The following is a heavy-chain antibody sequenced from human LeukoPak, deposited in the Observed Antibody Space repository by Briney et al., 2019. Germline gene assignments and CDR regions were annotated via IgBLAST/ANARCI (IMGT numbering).Heavy chain of an antibody. CDR2: ISWNSGSI. J-gene: IGHJ3*02. D-gene: IGHD6-19*01. Sequence: GGSLRLSCAASGFTFDDYAMHWVRQAPGKGLEWVSGISWNSGSIGYADSVKGRFTISRDNAKNSLYLQMNSLRAEDMALYYCAKEAHSSGWSLAFDIWGQGTMVTVSS. V-gene: IGHV3-9*03. CDR1: GFTFDDYA. CDR3: AKEAHSSGWSLAFDI.